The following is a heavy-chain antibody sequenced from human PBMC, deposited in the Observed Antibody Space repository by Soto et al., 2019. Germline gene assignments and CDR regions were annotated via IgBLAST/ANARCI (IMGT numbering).Heavy chain of an antibody. CDR3: AREWDGDGYNSGWFDP. CDR2: ISSSSRTI. CDR1: GFTFSSYS. D-gene: IGHD5-12*01. J-gene: IGHJ5*02. V-gene: IGHV3-48*01. Sequence: PGGSLRLSCAASGFTFSSYSMNWVRQAPGKGLEWVSYISSSSRTIYCADSVKGRFTISRDNAKNSLYLQMNSLRAEDTVVYYCAREWDGDGYNSGWFDPWGQGTLVTVSS.